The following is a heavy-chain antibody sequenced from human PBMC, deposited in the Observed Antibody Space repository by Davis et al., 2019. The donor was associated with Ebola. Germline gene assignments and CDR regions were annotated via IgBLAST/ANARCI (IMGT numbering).Heavy chain of an antibody. CDR1: GGYISGYY. J-gene: IGHJ5*02. D-gene: IGHD6-13*01. V-gene: IGHV4-59*08. CDR2: IYYSGST. Sequence: MPSETLSLTCTVSGGYISGYYWSWIRQPPGKGLEWIGYIYYSGSTNYNPSLKSRVTISVDTSKNQFSLKLSSVTAADTAMYYCARRGTSSWYAGWFDPWGQGTLVTVSS. CDR3: ARRGTSSWYAGWFDP.